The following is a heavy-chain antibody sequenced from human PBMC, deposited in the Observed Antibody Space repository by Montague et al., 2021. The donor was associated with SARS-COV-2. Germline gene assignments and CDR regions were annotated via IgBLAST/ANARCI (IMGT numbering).Heavy chain of an antibody. V-gene: IGHV2-70*04. CDR2: IDWDXYK. CDR1: GFSLSTSGMR. CDR3: ARSYYDILTNYYDAFDI. D-gene: IGHD3-9*01. J-gene: IGHJ3*02. Sequence: PALVKPTQTLTLPCTLSGFSLSTSGMRASWIRQPPGKALEWLARIDWDXYKFYSTSLKTRLTISKDTSKNQVVLTMTNMDPVDTATYYCARSYYDILTNYYDAFDIWGQGTMVTVSS.